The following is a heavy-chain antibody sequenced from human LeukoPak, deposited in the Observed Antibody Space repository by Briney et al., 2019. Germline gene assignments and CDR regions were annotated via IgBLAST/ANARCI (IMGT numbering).Heavy chain of an antibody. V-gene: IGHV3-74*01. CDR1: GFTFSSYS. J-gene: IGHJ6*02. Sequence: GGSLRLSCAASGFTFSSYSMNWVRQAPGKGLEWVSRINSDGSNTSYADSVKGRFTISRDNAKNTLYLQMNSLRAEDTAVYYCARDPRRVDRFRFRDHYYYYGMDVWGQGTTVTVSS. CDR2: INSDGSNT. D-gene: IGHD3-10*01. CDR3: ARDPRRVDRFRFRDHYYYYGMDV.